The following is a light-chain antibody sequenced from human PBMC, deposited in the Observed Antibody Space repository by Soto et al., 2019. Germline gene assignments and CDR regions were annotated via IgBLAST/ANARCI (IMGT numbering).Light chain of an antibody. J-gene: IGLJ1*01. Sequence: QSALTQPRSVSGSPGQSVTISCTGTSSDVGGYNYVSWYQQHPGKAPKLMIYDVSKRPSGVPDRFSGSKSGSTASLTISGLQAEDEADYYCCSYAGSYTYVFGTETKLTVL. V-gene: IGLV2-11*01. CDR1: SSDVGGYNY. CDR2: DVS. CDR3: CSYAGSYTYV.